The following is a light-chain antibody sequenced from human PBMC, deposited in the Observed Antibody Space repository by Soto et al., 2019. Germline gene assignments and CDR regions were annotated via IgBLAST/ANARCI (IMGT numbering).Light chain of an antibody. J-gene: IGKJ4*01. CDR3: QQYSGYPLT. Sequence: DIQMTQSPSTLSASVGDRVTIACRASQTISTSLAWYQRKPGKAPKLLIYDASNLESGVPSRFSGSGSGTEFTLTINSLQPDDFASYYCQQYSGYPLTFGGGTKV. CDR2: DAS. V-gene: IGKV1-5*01. CDR1: QTISTS.